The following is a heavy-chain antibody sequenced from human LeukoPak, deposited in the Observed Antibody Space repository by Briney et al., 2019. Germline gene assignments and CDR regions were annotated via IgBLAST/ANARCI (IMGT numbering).Heavy chain of an antibody. CDR3: TTQKSLIAAAVDY. D-gene: IGHD6-13*01. V-gene: IGHV3-15*01. CDR2: IKSKTDGGTT. J-gene: IGHJ4*02. Sequence: SWIRQHPGKGLEWIGRIKSKTDGGTTDYAAPVKGRFTISRDDSKNTLYLQMNSLKTEDTAVYYCTTQKSLIAAAVDYWGQGTLVTVSS.